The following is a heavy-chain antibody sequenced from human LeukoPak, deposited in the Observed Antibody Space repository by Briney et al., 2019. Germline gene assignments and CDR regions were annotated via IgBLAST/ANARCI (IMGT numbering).Heavy chain of an antibody. Sequence: GGSLRLSCAASGFTFSNYAMNWVRQAPGRGLEWVSAISGSGGSTYYADSVKGRFTISRDNSKNTLYLQMNSLRAEDTAVYYCAKDLAGSGGYSFDHWGPGTLVTVSS. V-gene: IGHV3-23*01. D-gene: IGHD1-26*01. J-gene: IGHJ4*02. CDR2: ISGSGGST. CDR1: GFTFSNYA. CDR3: AKDLAGSGGYSFDH.